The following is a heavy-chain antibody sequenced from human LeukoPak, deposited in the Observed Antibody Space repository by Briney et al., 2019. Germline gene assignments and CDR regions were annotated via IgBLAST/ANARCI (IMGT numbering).Heavy chain of an antibody. Sequence: GRSLRLSCAASGFAFSNFAMHWVRQAPGKGLEWVAVVSYEGTIKYYSDSAKGRFTISRDNSNSLISLQMNNLTTEDTAAYYCAREKFDSWGQGTLVTVSP. CDR3: AREKFDS. CDR2: VSYEGTIK. V-gene: IGHV3-30*14. J-gene: IGHJ5*01. CDR1: GFAFSNFA.